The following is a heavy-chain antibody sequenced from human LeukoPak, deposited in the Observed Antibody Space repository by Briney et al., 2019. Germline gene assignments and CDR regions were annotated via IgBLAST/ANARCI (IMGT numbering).Heavy chain of an antibody. CDR2: ISGSGGST. Sequence: GGSLRLSCAASGFTFSSYAMSWVRQAPGKGLEWGSAISGSGGSTYYADSVKGRFTISRDNSKNTLYLQMNSLRAEDTAVYYCAKLPRGYCSSTSCSYFDYWGQGTLVTVSS. V-gene: IGHV3-23*01. J-gene: IGHJ4*02. CDR3: AKLPRGYCSSTSCSYFDY. D-gene: IGHD2-2*01. CDR1: GFTFSSYA.